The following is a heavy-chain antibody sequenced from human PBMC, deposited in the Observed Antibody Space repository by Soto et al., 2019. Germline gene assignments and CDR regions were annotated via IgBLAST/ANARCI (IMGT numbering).Heavy chain of an antibody. Sequence: ASVKVSCKASGYTFTSYAMHWVRQAPGQRLEWMGRINAGNSNTKYSQKFQGRVTITRDTSASTAYMELSSLRSEDTAVYYCARDPSYYGMDVWGQGTTVTVSS. CDR2: INAGNSNT. CDR1: GYTFTSYA. J-gene: IGHJ6*02. CDR3: ARDPSYYGMDV. V-gene: IGHV1-3*01.